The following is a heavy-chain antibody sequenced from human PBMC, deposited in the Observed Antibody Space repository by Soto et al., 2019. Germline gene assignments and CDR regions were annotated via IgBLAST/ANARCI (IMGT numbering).Heavy chain of an antibody. CDR1: GGTFREYY. CDR2: IHHSGST. CDR3: ARVPRYYHDIAGQYWSREDYFAF. J-gene: IGHJ4*02. Sequence: PSETLSLTCAVSGGTFREYYWTWIRQSPGKGLEWIGEIHHSGSTNYNPSLKSRVTISVDTSKNQFSLKLISVTASDTAVYYCARVPRYYHDIAGQYWSREDYFAFCSQGTLVTVSA. D-gene: IGHD2-2*01. V-gene: IGHV4-34*01.